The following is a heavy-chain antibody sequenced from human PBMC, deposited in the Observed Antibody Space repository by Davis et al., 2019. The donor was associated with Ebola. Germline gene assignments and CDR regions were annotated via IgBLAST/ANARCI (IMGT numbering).Heavy chain of an antibody. J-gene: IGHJ6*02. CDR1: GFTFSSYG. V-gene: IGHV3-30*03. CDR2: ISYDGSNK. CDR3: SGNYGPLDYYYGMDV. D-gene: IGHD1-7*01. Sequence: GGSLRLSCAASGFTFSSYGMHWVRQAPGKGLEWVAVISYDGSNKYYADSVKGRFTISRDNSKNTLYLQMNSLRAEDTAVYYCSGNYGPLDYYYGMDVWGQGTTVTVSS.